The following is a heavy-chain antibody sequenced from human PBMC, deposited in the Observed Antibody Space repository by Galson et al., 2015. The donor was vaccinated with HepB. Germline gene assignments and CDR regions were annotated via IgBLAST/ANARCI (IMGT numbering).Heavy chain of an antibody. CDR2: LHNGDKT. D-gene: IGHD3-3*01. J-gene: IGHJ5*02. CDR1: GFTVNNNY. CDR3: ARGGGVVIAAAVSPKDNWFDP. Sequence: SLRLSCAASGFTVNNNYMTWVRQAPGKGLEWVSLLHNGDKTYYADSVQGRFIISRDNSKNTVYLQMNSLTVDDTAVYFCARGGGVVIAAAVSPKDNWFDPWGQGTLVTVSS. V-gene: IGHV3-53*01.